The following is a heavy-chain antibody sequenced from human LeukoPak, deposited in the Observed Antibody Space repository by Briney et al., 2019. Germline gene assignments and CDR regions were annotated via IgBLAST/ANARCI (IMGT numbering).Heavy chain of an antibody. J-gene: IGHJ5*02. CDR1: GGSFSGYY. CDR3: ARGRRLYGSGSYYRPNWFDP. Sequence: SETLSLTCAVYGGSFSGYYWSWLRQPPGKGLEWIGEINHSGSTNYNPSLKSRVTISVDTSKNQFSLKLSSVTAADTAVYYCARGRRLYGSGSYYRPNWFDPWGQGTLVTVSS. CDR2: INHSGST. V-gene: IGHV4-34*01. D-gene: IGHD3-10*01.